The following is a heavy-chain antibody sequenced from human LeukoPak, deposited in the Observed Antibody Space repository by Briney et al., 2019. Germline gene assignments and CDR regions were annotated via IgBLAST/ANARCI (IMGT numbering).Heavy chain of an antibody. CDR3: AKDDSSGRGTSLDY. CDR2: IRSDGSNK. J-gene: IGHJ4*02. CDR1: GFTFSSYG. V-gene: IGHV3-30*02. Sequence: GGSLRLSCAASGFTFSSYGMHWVRQAPGKGLEWVAFIRSDGSNKYYADSVKGRFTISRDNFKNTLYLQMNSLRAEDTAVYYCAKDDSSGRGTSLDYWGQGTLVTVSS. D-gene: IGHD6-19*01.